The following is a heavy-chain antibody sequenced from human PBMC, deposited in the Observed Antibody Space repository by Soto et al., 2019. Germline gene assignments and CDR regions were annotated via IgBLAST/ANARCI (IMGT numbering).Heavy chain of an antibody. CDR2: IDPSDSYT. CDR1: GYSFTSYW. V-gene: IGHV5-10-1*01. CDR3: ASLSGVGPNFRDGTFDI. D-gene: IGHD1-26*01. Sequence: GESLKISCKGSGYSFTSYWISWVRQMPGKGLEWMGRIDPSDSYTNYSPSFQGHVTISADKSISTAYLQWSSLKASDTAMYYCASLSGVGPNFRDGTFDIWGQGTMVTVS. J-gene: IGHJ3*02.